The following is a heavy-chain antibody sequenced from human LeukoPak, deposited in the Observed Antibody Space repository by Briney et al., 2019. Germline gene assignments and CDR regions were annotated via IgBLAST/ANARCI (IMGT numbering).Heavy chain of an antibody. D-gene: IGHD3-22*01. CDR3: ARLHIPYYYDSSGYLDY. CDR1: GGSISSYY. J-gene: IGHJ4*02. V-gene: IGHV4-4*09. CDR2: IYTSGST. Sequence: SETLSLTCTVSGGSISSYYWSWIQQPPGKGLEWIGYIYTSGSTNYNPSLKSRVTISVDTSKNQFSLKLSSVTATDTAVYYCARLHIPYYYDSSGYLDYWGQGTLVTVSS.